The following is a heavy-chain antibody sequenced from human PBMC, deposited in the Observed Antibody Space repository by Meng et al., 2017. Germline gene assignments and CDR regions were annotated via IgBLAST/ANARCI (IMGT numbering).Heavy chain of an antibody. Sequence: SVKVSCKASGGTFSSYAISWVRQAPGQGLEWMGGIIPIFGTANYAQKFQGRVTITTDESTSTAYMELSILRSEDTAVYYCARDLSSSWYWVDAFDIWGQGTMVTVSS. CDR2: IIPIFGTA. D-gene: IGHD6-13*01. CDR1: GGTFSSYA. V-gene: IGHV1-69*05. CDR3: ARDLSSSWYWVDAFDI. J-gene: IGHJ3*02.